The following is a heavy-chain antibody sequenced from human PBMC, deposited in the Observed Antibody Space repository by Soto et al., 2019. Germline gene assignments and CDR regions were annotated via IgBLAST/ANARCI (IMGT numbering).Heavy chain of an antibody. CDR1: NGSISSTNW. J-gene: IGHJ4*02. Sequence: QVQMQESGPGLVRPSTTLSLSCSVSNGSISSTNWWSWLRQSPGKGLERIGQIYQSGTTHYNPSHRPRVTISVDKSNNQFALELTSVSASDTALYYCARFTEGSDGKTDYYYLDSWGQGTLVTVS. CDR2: IYQSGTT. D-gene: IGHD4-17*01. CDR3: ARFTEGSDGKTDYYYLDS. V-gene: IGHV4-4*02.